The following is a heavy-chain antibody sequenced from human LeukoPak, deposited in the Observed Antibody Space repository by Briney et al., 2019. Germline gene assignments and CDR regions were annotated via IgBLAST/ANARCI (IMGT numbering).Heavy chain of an antibody. CDR2: IYSSGST. CDR1: GGSFSGYY. CDR3: ARDLGFWSGPDY. Sequence: SETLSLTCAVYGGSFSGYYWSWIRQPAGKGLQWIGRIYSSGSTNYNPSLKSRVTMSVDTSKNQFSLRLSSVTAADTAVYYCARDLGFWSGPDYWGQGTLVTVSS. D-gene: IGHD3-3*01. J-gene: IGHJ4*02. V-gene: IGHV4-4*07.